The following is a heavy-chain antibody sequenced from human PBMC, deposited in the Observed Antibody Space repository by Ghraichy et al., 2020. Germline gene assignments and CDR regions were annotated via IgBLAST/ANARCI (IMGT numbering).Heavy chain of an antibody. CDR3: ARQARVAGTYNWFDR. CDR2: VYFSGTA. V-gene: IGHV4-39*01. CDR1: GGSISTSNYY. J-gene: IGHJ5*02. D-gene: IGHD6-19*01. Sequence: SETLSLTCTVSGGSISTSNYYWGWIRQSPGKRLEYIGNVYFSGTAYYSPSFRGRVTISLDTSKNHFFLTLNSVTAADTAVYYCARQARVAGTYNWFDRWGQGTLATVSS.